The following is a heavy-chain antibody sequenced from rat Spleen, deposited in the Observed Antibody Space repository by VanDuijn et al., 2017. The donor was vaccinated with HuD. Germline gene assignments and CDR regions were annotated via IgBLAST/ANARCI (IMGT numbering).Heavy chain of an antibody. D-gene: IGHD1-2*01. CDR3: VSWDSSYIYEGWFAY. CDR2: ISTGGGNT. Sequence: EVQLVESGGGLVQSGRSLKLSCAASGFTYSNYVMAWVRQAPTKGLEWVASISTGGGNTYYRDSVKGRFTISRDNAKNTLYLQMDSLRSEDTATYYGVSWDSSYIYEGWFAYWGQGTLVTVSS. CDR1: GFTYSNYV. J-gene: IGHJ3*01. V-gene: IGHV5S13*01.